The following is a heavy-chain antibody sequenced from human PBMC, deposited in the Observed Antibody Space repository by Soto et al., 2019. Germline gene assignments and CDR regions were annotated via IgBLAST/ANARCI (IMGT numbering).Heavy chain of an antibody. D-gene: IGHD2-15*01. CDR1: GFTFSSYA. V-gene: IGHV3-23*01. J-gene: IGHJ4*02. Sequence: EVQLLESGGGLVQPGGSLRLSCAASGFTFSSYAMSWVRQAPGKGLEWVSVISGGGSTYYADSVKGRFTISRDNSKDTLYLQMNSLRAEDTAVYYCAKSSRYYSGVSCFPRYYFDCWGQGTLVTVSS. CDR3: AKSSRYYSGVSCFPRYYFDC. CDR2: ISGGGST.